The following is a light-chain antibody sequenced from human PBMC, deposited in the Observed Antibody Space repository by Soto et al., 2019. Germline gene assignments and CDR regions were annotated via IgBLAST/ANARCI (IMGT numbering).Light chain of an antibody. CDR2: DTS. CDR1: QSITTW. CDR3: HQRTNGIT. J-gene: IGKJ5*01. Sequence: IHMTQSPSTVSAYVGDSVTITCRASQSITTWLAWYQQRPGKAPKLLIYDTSNRAIGIPARFSGSGSGTYFTLTISSLEPEDFAVYYCHQRTNGITFGQGTRLEIK. V-gene: IGKV1-5*01.